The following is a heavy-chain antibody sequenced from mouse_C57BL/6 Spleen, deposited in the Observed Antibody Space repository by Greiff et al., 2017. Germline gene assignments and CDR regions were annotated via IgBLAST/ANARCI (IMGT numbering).Heavy chain of an antibody. J-gene: IGHJ1*03. Sequence: VPLQQPGAELVRPGSSVTLSCKASGYTFTSYWMDWVKQRPGQGLEWIGNIYPSDSETHYNQKFKDKATLTVDKSSSTAYMQLRSLTSEDSAVYYCARDYYGKYVWYIEGWGTGTTVTDYS. CDR2: IYPSDSET. CDR3: ARDYYGKYVWYIEG. CDR1: GYTFTSYW. D-gene: IGHD2-1*01. V-gene: IGHV1-61*01.